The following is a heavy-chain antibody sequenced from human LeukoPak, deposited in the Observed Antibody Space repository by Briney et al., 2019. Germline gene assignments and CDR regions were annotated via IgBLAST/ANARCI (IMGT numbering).Heavy chain of an antibody. CDR2: ISYDGSNK. V-gene: IGHV3-30-3*01. CDR1: GFTFSSYA. J-gene: IGHJ4*02. Sequence: PGGSLRLSCAASGFTFSSYAMHWVRQAPGKGLEWVAVISYDGSNKYYADSVKGRFTISRDNSKNTLYLQTNSLRAEDTAVYYCARDDYGDHFDYWGQGTLVTVSS. D-gene: IGHD4-17*01. CDR3: ARDDYGDHFDY.